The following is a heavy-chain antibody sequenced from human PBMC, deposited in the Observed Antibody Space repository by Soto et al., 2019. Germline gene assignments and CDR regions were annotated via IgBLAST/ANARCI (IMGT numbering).Heavy chain of an antibody. V-gene: IGHV4-39*01. Sequence: PSETLSLTCSVSGDSISNSRFYWAWIRQPPGEGLEWIGSIYHTGNAYYNQSLKSRVTIFVDTSKNQFSLKLTSVTAADTALYYCARDYFDSSDYTTNWFDPWGQGTLVTVSS. J-gene: IGHJ5*02. D-gene: IGHD3-22*01. CDR2: IYHTGNA. CDR1: GDSISNSRFY. CDR3: ARDYFDSSDYTTNWFDP.